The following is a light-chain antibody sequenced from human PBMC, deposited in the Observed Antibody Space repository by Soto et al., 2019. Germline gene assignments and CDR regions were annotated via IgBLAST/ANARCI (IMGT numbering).Light chain of an antibody. CDR2: GAS. J-gene: IGKJ4*01. V-gene: IGKV3-15*01. CDR3: QYYNNWPPPLT. Sequence: EIVMTQSPATLSVSPGERATLSCRASQSVSSNLAWYQQKPGQAPRLLIYGASTRATGIPARFSGSVSGTEITLTIVSLHSEYFAVDYWQYYNNWPPPLTFGGGTKVEIK. CDR1: QSVSSN.